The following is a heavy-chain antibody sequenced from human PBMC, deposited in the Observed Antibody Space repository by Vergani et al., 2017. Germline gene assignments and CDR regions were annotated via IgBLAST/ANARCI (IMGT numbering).Heavy chain of an antibody. CDR1: GFSFRNAW. D-gene: IGHD2-21*01. Sequence: EVQLVESGGGIVKPGGSLRLSCVASGFSFRNAWMNWVRRTPGKGLEWVGRIKSTFDRGTTDYAAAVKGRFTISRVDAKNTLFLQMNGLKTEDIGVYYCTADXRYCGDGSCYWPRDHHYYGMDVWGQGTTVTVSS. CDR3: TADXRYCGDGSCYWPRDHHYYGMDV. CDR2: IKSTFDRGTT. J-gene: IGHJ6*02. V-gene: IGHV3-15*07.